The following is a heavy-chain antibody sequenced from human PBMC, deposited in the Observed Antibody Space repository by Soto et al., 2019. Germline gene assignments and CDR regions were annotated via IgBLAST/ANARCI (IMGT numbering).Heavy chain of an antibody. CDR3: ARELIYGSGSYY. J-gene: IGHJ4*02. D-gene: IGHD3-10*01. CDR1: GYTFTSYG. CDR2: ISAYNGNT. V-gene: IGHV1-18*01. Sequence: QVQLVQSGAEVKKPGASVKVSCKASGYTFTSYGISWVRQAPGQGLEWMGWISAYNGNTNYAQKLQGRVTITTDTSTSTDKMELRRLRSDDRAVYYCARELIYGSGSYYWGQGTLVTISS.